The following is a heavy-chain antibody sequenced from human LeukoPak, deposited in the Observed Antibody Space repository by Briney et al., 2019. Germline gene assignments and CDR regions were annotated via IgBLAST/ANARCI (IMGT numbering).Heavy chain of an antibody. V-gene: IGHV3-23*01. CDR1: GFTFSSYA. CDR3: AKDPTVPAAITYYYYYGMDV. J-gene: IGHJ6*02. Sequence: GGSLRLSCAASGFTFSSYAMSWVRQAPGKGLEWVSAISGSGGSTYYADSVKGRFTISRDNSKITLYLQMNSLRAEDTAVYYCAKDPTVPAAITYYYYYGMDVWGQGTTVTVSS. D-gene: IGHD2-2*02. CDR2: ISGSGGST.